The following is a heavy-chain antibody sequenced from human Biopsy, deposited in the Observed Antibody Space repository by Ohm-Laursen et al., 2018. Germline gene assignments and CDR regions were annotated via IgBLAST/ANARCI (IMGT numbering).Heavy chain of an antibody. CDR1: GYLFINYG. Sequence: ASVKVSCKASGYLFINYGISWVRQAPGQGLEWLGWISTYNGNTNYAQNLQGRVTMTTDTSTSTAYMELRSLRSDDTAVYYCARGGTLVVVPTAVLHSFDIWGQGTVVTVSS. CDR2: ISTYNGNT. CDR3: ARGGTLVVVPTAVLHSFDI. D-gene: IGHD2-2*01. V-gene: IGHV1-18*01. J-gene: IGHJ3*02.